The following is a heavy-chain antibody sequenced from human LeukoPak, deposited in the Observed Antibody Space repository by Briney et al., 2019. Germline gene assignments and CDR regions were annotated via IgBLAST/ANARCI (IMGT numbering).Heavy chain of an antibody. CDR1: GGSISSSSYY. CDR3: ARQGGSELDY. J-gene: IGHJ4*02. CDR2: IYYSGST. D-gene: IGHD1-26*01. Sequence: SETLSLTCAVSGGSISSSSYYWGWIRQPPGKGLEWIGSIYYSGSTYYNPSLKSRVTISVDTSKNQFSLKLSSVTAADTAVYYCARQGGSELDYWGQGTLVTVSS. V-gene: IGHV4-39*01.